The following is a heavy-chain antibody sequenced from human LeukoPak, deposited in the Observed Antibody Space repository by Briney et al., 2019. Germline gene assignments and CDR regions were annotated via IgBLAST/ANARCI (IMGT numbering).Heavy chain of an antibody. Sequence: GGSLRLSCAAPGFTFDDYGMSWVRQAPGKGLEWVSGINWNGGSTGYADSVKGRFTISRDNAKNSLYLQMNSLRAEDTALYYCAREVEVNIYYYYYYMDVWGKGTTVTVSS. D-gene: IGHD3-22*01. V-gene: IGHV3-20*04. CDR1: GFTFDDYG. CDR3: AREVEVNIYYYYYYMDV. CDR2: INWNGGST. J-gene: IGHJ6*03.